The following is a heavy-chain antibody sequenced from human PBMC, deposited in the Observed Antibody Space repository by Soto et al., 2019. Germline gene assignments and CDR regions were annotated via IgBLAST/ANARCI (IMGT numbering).Heavy chain of an antibody. D-gene: IGHD6-13*01. CDR1: GFTFDGYT. J-gene: IGHJ6*02. V-gene: IGHV3-43*01. Sequence: PGGSLRLSCAASGFTFDGYTMHWVRQAPGKGLEWVSLISWDGGSTYYADSVKGRFTISRDNSKNSLYLQMNSLRTEDTALYYCAKDCSSSWYNVRTYYYYGMDVWGQGTTVTVSS. CDR3: AKDCSSSWYNVRTYYYYGMDV. CDR2: ISWDGGST.